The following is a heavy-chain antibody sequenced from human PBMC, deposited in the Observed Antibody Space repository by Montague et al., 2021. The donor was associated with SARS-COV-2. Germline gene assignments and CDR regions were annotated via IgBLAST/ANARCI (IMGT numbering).Heavy chain of an antibody. CDR1: RFIFNTYT. Sequence: SLRLSCAASRFIFNTYTMHWVRQAPGKELEWVAVISYDGSKKYYIDSVKGRFTISRDNSRNTLSLQMNSLRSEDSAVYYCARDGSGYDSNYLYVMDGWGQGTMVTVSS. CDR2: ISYDGSKK. CDR3: ARDGSGYDSNYLYVMDG. D-gene: IGHD3-22*01. V-gene: IGHV3-30*04. J-gene: IGHJ6*02.